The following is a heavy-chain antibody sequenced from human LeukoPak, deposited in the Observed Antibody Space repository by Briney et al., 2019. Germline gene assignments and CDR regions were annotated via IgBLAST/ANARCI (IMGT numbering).Heavy chain of an antibody. D-gene: IGHD6-13*01. V-gene: IGHV3-30*18. CDR1: GFTFSSYG. J-gene: IGHJ4*02. CDR3: AKDLIPAAGTLDFDY. CDR2: ISYDGSNK. Sequence: QSGGSLRLSCAASGFTFSSYGMHWVRQAPGKGLEWVAVISYDGSNKYYADSVKGRFTISRDNSKNTLYLQMNSLRAEDTAVYYCAKDLIPAAGTLDFDYWGQGTLVTVSS.